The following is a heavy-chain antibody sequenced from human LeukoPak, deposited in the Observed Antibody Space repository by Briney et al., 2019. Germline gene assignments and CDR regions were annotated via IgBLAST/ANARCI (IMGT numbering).Heavy chain of an antibody. CDR1: GFTFSSYV. CDR3: AKGGGDGYNWGYYFDY. V-gene: IGHV3-23*01. D-gene: IGHD5-24*01. J-gene: IGHJ4*02. Sequence: GGSLRLSCAASGFTFSSYVMSWVRQAPGKGLQWVSGISGSGGSTYYADSVKGRFTISRDNSKNTLYLQMNSLRAEDTAVYYCAKGGGDGYNWGYYFDYWGQGTLVTVSS. CDR2: ISGSGGST.